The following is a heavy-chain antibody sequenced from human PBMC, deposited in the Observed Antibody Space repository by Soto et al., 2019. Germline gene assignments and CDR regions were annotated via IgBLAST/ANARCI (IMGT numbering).Heavy chain of an antibody. CDR1: GIVFSDY. V-gene: IGHV3-11*01. D-gene: IGHD3-16*01. Sequence: QVQLVESGGGLVKPGGSLRLSCAASGIVFSDYMSWVRQAPGKGLEWLSYISGSGRTIYSADSVKGRFTISRDNATNSLYLQVNNVRTGDTAVYYCARLPFPWGWFDPWGQGTLVTVSS. CDR3: ARLPFPWGWFDP. J-gene: IGHJ5*02. CDR2: ISGSGRTI.